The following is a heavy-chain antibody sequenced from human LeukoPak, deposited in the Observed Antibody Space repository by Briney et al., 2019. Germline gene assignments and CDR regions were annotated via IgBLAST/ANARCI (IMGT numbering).Heavy chain of an antibody. D-gene: IGHD3-22*01. CDR1: GFTFSDYY. Sequence: GGSLRLSCAASGFTFSDYYMSWIRQAPGKGLEWVSYISSSSSYINYADSVKGRFTISRDNAKNSLYLQMNSLRAEDTAVYYCARFHSSGYPYFDYWGQGTLVTVSS. J-gene: IGHJ4*02. CDR2: ISSSSSYI. CDR3: ARFHSSGYPYFDY. V-gene: IGHV3-11*06.